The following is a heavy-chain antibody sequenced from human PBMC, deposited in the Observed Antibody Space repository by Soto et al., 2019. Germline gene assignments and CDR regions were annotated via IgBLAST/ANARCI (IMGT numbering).Heavy chain of an antibody. D-gene: IGHD1-26*01. V-gene: IGHV4-34*01. CDR2: INHSGST. Sequence: PSETLSLTCAVYGGSFSGYYWSWIRQPPGRGLEWIGEINHSGSTNYNPSLKSRVTISVDTSKNQFSLKLSSVTAADTAVYYCARRSSAYYYYGMDVWGQGTRVTVSS. CDR3: ARRSSAYYYYGMDV. J-gene: IGHJ6*02. CDR1: GGSFSGYY.